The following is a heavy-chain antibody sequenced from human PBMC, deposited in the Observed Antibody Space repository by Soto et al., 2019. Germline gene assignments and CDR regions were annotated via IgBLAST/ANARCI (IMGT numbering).Heavy chain of an antibody. Sequence: SETLSLTCTFSGASISRYYWSWIRQPPGKGLEWIGYIYYSGSTNYNPSLKSRVTISVDMSKNQLSLKLSSVTAADTAVYYCGRARPEPYHYYYYMDVWGKGTTVTVSS. CDR2: IYYSGST. CDR1: GASISRYY. V-gene: IGHV4-59*01. CDR3: GRARPEPYHYYYYMDV. D-gene: IGHD1-1*01. J-gene: IGHJ6*03.